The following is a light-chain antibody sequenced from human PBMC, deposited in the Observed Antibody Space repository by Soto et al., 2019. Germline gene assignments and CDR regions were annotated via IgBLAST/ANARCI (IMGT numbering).Light chain of an antibody. V-gene: IGLV2-14*01. CDR2: GVN. J-gene: IGLJ1*01. Sequence: QSVLTQPASVSGSPGQSITISCTGTSSENGDYNYVSWYQQRPEKAPELMIYGVNNRPPGVSNRFSGSKSGNTASLTISGLQAEDEADYYCSSYTSSITYVFGTGTKVTVL. CDR1: SSENGDYNY. CDR3: SSYTSSITYV.